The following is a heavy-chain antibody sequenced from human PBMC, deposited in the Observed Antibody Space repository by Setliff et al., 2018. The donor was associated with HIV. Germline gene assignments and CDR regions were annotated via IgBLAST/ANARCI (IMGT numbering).Heavy chain of an antibody. CDR3: ARHAAGPDGPFDY. J-gene: IGHJ4*02. V-gene: IGHV4-38-2*01. CDR2: MYHTGST. CDR1: GYSISSGCY. Sequence: SETLSLTCAVSGYSISSGCYWGWIRQPPGKGLEWIGSMYHTGSTYYNPSLKSRVTISVDTSKNQFSLKLSSVIAADTAVYHCARHAAGPDGPFDYWGQGTLVTVSS. D-gene: IGHD2-2*01.